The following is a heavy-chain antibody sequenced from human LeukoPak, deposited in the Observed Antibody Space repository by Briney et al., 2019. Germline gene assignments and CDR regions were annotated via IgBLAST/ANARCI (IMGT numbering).Heavy chain of an antibody. Sequence: GASVKVSCKXSGYTFTGYYMHWVRQAPGQGLEWMGRINPNSGGTNYSQKFQGRVTMTRDTSISTAYMELSRLRSDDTAVYYCARDSYDFWSGYYQPWGQGTLVTVSS. J-gene: IGHJ5*02. D-gene: IGHD3-3*01. V-gene: IGHV1-2*06. CDR2: INPNSGGT. CDR3: ARDSYDFWSGYYQP. CDR1: GYTFTGYY.